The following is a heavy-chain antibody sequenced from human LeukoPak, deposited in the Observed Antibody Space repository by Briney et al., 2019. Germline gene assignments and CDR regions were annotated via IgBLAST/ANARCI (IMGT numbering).Heavy chain of an antibody. CDR3: ARVLQNYYHMDV. Sequence: SETLSLTCTVSGVSINSHYWSWIWQPPGEGLEWIGVIYDRESANYKSSLKSRVTMTVDTSKNQFSLKLNSVTAADTAAYYCARVLQNYYHMDVWGKGTTVTVCS. CDR2: IYDRESA. J-gene: IGHJ6*03. V-gene: IGHV4-59*11. CDR1: GVSINSHY. D-gene: IGHD3-3*01.